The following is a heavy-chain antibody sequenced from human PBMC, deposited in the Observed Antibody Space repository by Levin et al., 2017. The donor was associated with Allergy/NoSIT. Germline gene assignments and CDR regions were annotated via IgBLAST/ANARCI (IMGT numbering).Heavy chain of an antibody. CDR3: ARARVEMATIGNFDY. CDR1: GSSFTSYW. V-gene: IGHV5-51*01. CDR2: IYPGDSDT. J-gene: IGHJ4*02. D-gene: IGHD5-24*01. Sequence: GGSLRLSCKGSGSSFTSYWIGWVRQMPGKGLEWMGIIYPGDSDTRYSPSFQGQVTISADKSISTAYLQWSSLKASDTAMYYCARARVEMATIGNFDYWGQGTLVTVSS.